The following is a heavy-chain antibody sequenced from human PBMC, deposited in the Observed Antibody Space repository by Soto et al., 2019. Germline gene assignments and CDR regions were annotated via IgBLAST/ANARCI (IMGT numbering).Heavy chain of an antibody. V-gene: IGHV3-33*01. CDR1: GFTFSSYG. Sequence: PGGSLRLSCAASGFTFSSYGMHWVRQAPGKGLEWVAVIWYDGSNKYYADSVKGRFTISRDNSKNTLYLQMNSLRAEDTAVYYCARDFVLFGGSCYSCYYYGMDVWGQGTTVTVSS. CDR2: IWYDGSNK. D-gene: IGHD2-15*01. CDR3: ARDFVLFGGSCYSCYYYGMDV. J-gene: IGHJ6*02.